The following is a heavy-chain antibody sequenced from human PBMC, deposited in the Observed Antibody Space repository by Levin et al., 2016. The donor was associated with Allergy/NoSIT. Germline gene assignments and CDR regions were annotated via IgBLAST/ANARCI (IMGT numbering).Heavy chain of an antibody. J-gene: IGHJ6*02. D-gene: IGHD2-15*01. CDR2: VRYRGTT. CDR3: ARHDDRSCSDSKPCGMDV. V-gene: IGHV4-39*01. Sequence: WIRQPPGKGLEYIGSVRYRGTTPYNPSLKSRVTISVDTSRNQLSLRLTSVTAADTAVYYCARHDDRSCSDSKPCGMDVWGPGTTVTVSS.